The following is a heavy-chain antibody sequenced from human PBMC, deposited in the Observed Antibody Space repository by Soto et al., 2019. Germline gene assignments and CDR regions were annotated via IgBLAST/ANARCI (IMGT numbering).Heavy chain of an antibody. V-gene: IGHV3-23*03. CDR1: GFIFSRYA. CDR3: ANAWNYCGDDCYTYYFNY. J-gene: IGHJ4*02. D-gene: IGHD2-21*02. CDR2: IYSGGST. Sequence: GGSLRLSCTASGFIFSRYAMSGVRQAPGKGLEWVSVIYSGGSTYYADSVKGRFTISRDNSKNTLYLQMNSLRAEDTAVYYCANAWNYCGDDCYTYYFNYWGQGALVTVSS.